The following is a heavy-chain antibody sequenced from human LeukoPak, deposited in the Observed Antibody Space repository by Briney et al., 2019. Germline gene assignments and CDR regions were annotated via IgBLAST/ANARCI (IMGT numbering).Heavy chain of an antibody. V-gene: IGHV3-48*03. D-gene: IGHD3-22*01. J-gene: IGHJ3*02. CDR3: ARLYYYDSSGWGAFDI. CDR2: ISSSGSTI. CDR1: GFTFSSYE. Sequence: GGSLRLSCAASGFTFSSYEMNWVRQAPGKGLEWVSYISSSGSTIYYADSVKGRFTISRDNAKNSLYLQMNSLRAEDTAVYYCARLYYYDSSGWGAFDIWRQGTMVTVSS.